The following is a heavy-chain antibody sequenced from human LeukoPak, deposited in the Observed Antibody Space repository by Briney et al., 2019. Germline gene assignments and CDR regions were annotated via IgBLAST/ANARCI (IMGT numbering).Heavy chain of an antibody. CDR1: GFTFGILA. V-gene: IGHV3-23*01. J-gene: IGHJ4*02. Sequence: GGSLTLSCALSGFTFGILAMRWVRQATEEGREWVSAFGGSGGSTYYADSVKGRFSISRDNAKNSLYLQMNSLRAEDTAVYYCARGFGYCSGGSCQFDYWGQGTLVTVSS. D-gene: IGHD2-15*01. CDR2: FGGSGGST. CDR3: ARGFGYCSGGSCQFDY.